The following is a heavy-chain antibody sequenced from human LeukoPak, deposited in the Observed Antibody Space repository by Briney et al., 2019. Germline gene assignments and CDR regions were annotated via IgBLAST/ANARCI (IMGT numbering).Heavy chain of an antibody. CDR3: ARSRVEMATSLLDY. D-gene: IGHD5-24*01. CDR2: INSDGSTT. V-gene: IGHV3-74*01. Sequence: HPGRSLRLSCAASGFTFSNYWMHWVRQAPGKGLVWVSRINSDGSTTTYADSVKGRFTISRDNAKNTLYLQMNSLRAEDTAVYYCARSRVEMATSLLDYWGQGTLVTVSS. J-gene: IGHJ4*02. CDR1: GFTFSNYW.